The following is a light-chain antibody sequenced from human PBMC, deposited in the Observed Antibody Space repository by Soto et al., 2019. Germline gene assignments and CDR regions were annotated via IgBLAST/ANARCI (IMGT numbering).Light chain of an antibody. CDR3: QQYHSWPRR. J-gene: IGKJ1*01. CDR1: QSVSTN. V-gene: IGKV3-15*01. Sequence: EIVLTQSPATLSVSPGDRASLSCRASQSVSTNLAWYQHKPGQPPRLLFYSVSARASGVPARYSVSGSETDFTLAISSLQSEDLAVYYCQQYHSWPRRFGQGTKVE. CDR2: SVS.